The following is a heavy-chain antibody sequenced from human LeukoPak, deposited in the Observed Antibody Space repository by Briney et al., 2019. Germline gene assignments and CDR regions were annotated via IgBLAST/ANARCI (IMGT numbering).Heavy chain of an antibody. CDR3: AIEGRTTVTTGNC. V-gene: IGHV4-34*01. CDR1: GFTFDDYG. J-gene: IGHJ4*02. Sequence: GSLRLSCAASGFTFDDYGMSWVRQAPGKGLEWIGTIYYNGATQYNPSLKSRVTISVDTSKNQFSLKLNSVTAADTAVYYCAIEGRTTVTTGNCWGQGTLVTAS. D-gene: IGHD4-11*01. CDR2: IYYNGAT.